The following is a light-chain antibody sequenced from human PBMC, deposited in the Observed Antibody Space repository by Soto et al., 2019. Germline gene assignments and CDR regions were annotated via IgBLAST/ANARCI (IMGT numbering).Light chain of an antibody. CDR2: AVS. V-gene: IGKV1D-12*01. CDR3: QQANTFPLT. J-gene: IGKJ3*01. CDR1: QGIYNW. Sequence: DIQMTQSPSSVSASVGDRVTITCRASQGIYNWLAWYQQKPGKAPKLLISAVSNLQSGVPSRFSGSGYGTAFTLTISSLQPEDFATYYCQQANTFPLTLGPGTKVDIK.